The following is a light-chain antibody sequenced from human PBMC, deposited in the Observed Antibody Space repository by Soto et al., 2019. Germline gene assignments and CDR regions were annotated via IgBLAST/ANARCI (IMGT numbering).Light chain of an antibody. V-gene: IGKV3-15*01. J-gene: IGKJ2*01. CDR2: GAS. Sequence: EIVMTQSPATLSVSPGERATLSCRASQSVSSNLAWYQQKPGQAPRLLIYGASTRATGIPARFSGSGSGTEFTLTISSLQSEDFAVYYCQQYNNWHYTFGQGTKVDI. CDR1: QSVSSN. CDR3: QQYNNWHYT.